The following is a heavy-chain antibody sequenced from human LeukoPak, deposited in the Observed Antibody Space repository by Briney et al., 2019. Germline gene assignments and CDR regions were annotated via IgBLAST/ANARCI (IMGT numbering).Heavy chain of an antibody. J-gene: IGHJ5*02. CDR2: IYTSGST. Sequence: PSETLSLTCTVSGGSISSYYWSWIRQPAGKGLEWIGRIYTSGSTNYNPSLKSRVTMPVDTSKNQFSLKLSSVTAADTAVYYCARQPIWFGEPPNWFDPWGQGTLVTVSS. D-gene: IGHD3-10*01. V-gene: IGHV4-4*07. CDR1: GGSISSYY. CDR3: ARQPIWFGEPPNWFDP.